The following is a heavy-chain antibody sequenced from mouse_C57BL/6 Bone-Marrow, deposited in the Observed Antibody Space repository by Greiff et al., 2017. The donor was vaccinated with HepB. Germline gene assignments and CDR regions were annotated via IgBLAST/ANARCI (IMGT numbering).Heavy chain of an antibody. CDR1: GFTFSDYG. CDR3: TRGGFYGNPYYAMDY. CDR2: ISNLAYSI. D-gene: IGHD2-1*01. V-gene: IGHV5-15*02. J-gene: IGHJ4*01. Sequence: VQLKESGGGLVQPGGSRKLSCAASGFTFSDYGMAWVRQAPGKGPEWVGFISNLAYSIYYADTVTGRFTISRENAKNTLYLEMSSLRSEDTAMYYCTRGGFYGNPYYAMDYWGQGTSVTVSS.